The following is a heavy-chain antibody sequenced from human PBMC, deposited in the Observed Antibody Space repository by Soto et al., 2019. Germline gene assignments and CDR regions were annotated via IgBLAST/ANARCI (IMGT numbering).Heavy chain of an antibody. Sequence: QVQLVQSGAEEKKPGASVKVSCKASGYTFTKYAMHWVRQAPGQSLEWMGWINAGNGNTKYSQEFQGRVTITRDTAASTAYMELSSLRSEDAAVYYCAREQWLGVDYWGQGTLVTVSS. V-gene: IGHV1-3*05. CDR3: AREQWLGVDY. J-gene: IGHJ4*02. D-gene: IGHD6-19*01. CDR2: INAGNGNT. CDR1: GYTFTKYA.